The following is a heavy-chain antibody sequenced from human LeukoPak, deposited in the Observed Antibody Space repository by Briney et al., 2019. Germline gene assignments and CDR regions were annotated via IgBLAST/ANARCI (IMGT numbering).Heavy chain of an antibody. CDR1: GYTFSSYY. Sequence: ASVKVCCKASGYTFSSYYMHWLRQAPGQGLEWMGIISPSGDSTTYAQKFQARVTFTRDTSTSTVYMELSSLRSEDTAVYYCAREWVGAVRYWDYWGQGTLVTVSS. CDR2: ISPSGDST. CDR3: AREWVGAVRYWDY. D-gene: IGHD1-26*01. V-gene: IGHV1-46*01. J-gene: IGHJ4*02.